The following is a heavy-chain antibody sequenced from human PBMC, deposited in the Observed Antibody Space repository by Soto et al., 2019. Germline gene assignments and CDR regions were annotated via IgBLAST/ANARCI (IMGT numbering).Heavy chain of an antibody. D-gene: IGHD3-16*01. CDR1: GFNFSDYA. J-gene: IGHJ5*02. Sequence: GGSLRLSSAASGFNFSDYAMHWVRQAPGKGLEWVAVVSHDGRNTHYADSVKGRFTISRDSSKNTVSLEMTSLRAEDTAVYYCAKDLPGELLPTCFDPWGQGTLVTVSS. CDR3: AKDLPGELLPTCFDP. CDR2: VSHDGRNT. V-gene: IGHV3-30*18.